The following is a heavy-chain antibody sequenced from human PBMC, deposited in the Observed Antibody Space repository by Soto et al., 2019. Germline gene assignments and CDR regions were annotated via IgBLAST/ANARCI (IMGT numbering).Heavy chain of an antibody. V-gene: IGHV5-10-1*01. CDR3: ARHRNLELGDSLDP. D-gene: IGHD1-7*01. J-gene: IGHJ5*02. CDR1: GYRFTTYW. CDR2: IEPRDSYT. Sequence: GESLKISCKGSGYRFTTYWISWVRQMPGKGLEWMGRIEPRDSYTTYSPSFQGHVTIAGDKSISTAYLQWSSLKASDTATYYCARHRNLELGDSLDPWGKGTLVTVSS.